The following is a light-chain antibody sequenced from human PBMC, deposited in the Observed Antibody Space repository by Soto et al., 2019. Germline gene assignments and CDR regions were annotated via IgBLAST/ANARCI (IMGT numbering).Light chain of an antibody. CDR3: QVWDSSTARV. CDR1: NIGSKN. V-gene: IGLV3-9*01. J-gene: IGLJ3*02. Sequence: SYELTQPLSVSVALGQTARITCGGNNIGSKNVHWYQKKPGQAPVLVIYSDSNRPSEIPERFSGSNSGTTATLTISRAQAEEAADYYCQVWDSSTARVFGGGTKLTVL. CDR2: SDS.